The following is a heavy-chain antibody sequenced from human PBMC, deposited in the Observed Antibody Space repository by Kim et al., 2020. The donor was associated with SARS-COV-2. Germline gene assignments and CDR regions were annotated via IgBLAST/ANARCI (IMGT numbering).Heavy chain of an antibody. Sequence: GGSLRLSCAACGFTFSSYAMHWVRQAPGKGLEWLAVISFDGSNKYYADSVKGRFTISRDNSKNTLYLQMNSLRAEDTAVYYCARAQGGSYYSYFDYWGQGTLVTVSS. V-gene: IGHV3-30*04. CDR2: ISFDGSNK. CDR3: ARAQGGSYYSYFDY. J-gene: IGHJ4*02. CDR1: GFTFSSYA. D-gene: IGHD1-26*01.